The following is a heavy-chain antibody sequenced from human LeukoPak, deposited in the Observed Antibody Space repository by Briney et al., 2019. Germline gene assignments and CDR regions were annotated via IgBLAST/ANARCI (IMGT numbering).Heavy chain of an antibody. CDR3: ARGPHKRTYDRDNWFDP. J-gene: IGHJ5*02. D-gene: IGHD3-3*01. CDR1: GYTFTSYA. V-gene: IGHV1-3*03. Sequence: GASVKVSCKASGYTFTSYAMHWVRQAPGQRLEWMGWINAGNGNTKYSQEFQGRVTITRDTSASTAYMELSSLRSEDMAVYYCARGPHKRTYDRDNWFDPWGQGTLVTVSS. CDR2: INAGNGNT.